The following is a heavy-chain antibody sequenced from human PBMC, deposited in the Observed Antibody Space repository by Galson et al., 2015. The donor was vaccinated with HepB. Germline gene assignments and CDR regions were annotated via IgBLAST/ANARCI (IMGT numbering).Heavy chain of an antibody. V-gene: IGHV3-30*02. CDR3: AKAHIAAAGTAGGYYYYGMDV. CDR1: GFTFSSYG. CDR2: IRYDGSNK. J-gene: IGHJ6*02. D-gene: IGHD6-13*01. Sequence: SLRLSCAASGFTFSSYGMHWVRQAPGKGLEWVAFIRYDGSNKYYADSVKGRFTISRDNSKNTLYLQMNSLRAEDTAVYYCAKAHIAAAGTAGGYYYYGMDVWGQGTTVTVSS.